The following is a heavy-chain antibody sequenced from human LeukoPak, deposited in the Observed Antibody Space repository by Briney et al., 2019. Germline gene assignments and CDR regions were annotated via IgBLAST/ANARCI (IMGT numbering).Heavy chain of an antibody. J-gene: IGHJ3*02. V-gene: IGHV4-59*01. D-gene: IGHD6-13*01. CDR1: GASMSTYY. CDR3: ARDGPTIVSSSWSEVVGRWLQPTTIDAFDI. Sequence: SETLSLTCTVSGASMSTYYWSWIRQPPGKGLKWIAYIYHSGSTNYNPSLKSRVTISVDTSKNQFSLKLNSVTAADTAVYYCARDGPTIVSSSWSEVVGRWLQPTTIDAFDIWGQGTMVTVSS. CDR2: IYHSGST.